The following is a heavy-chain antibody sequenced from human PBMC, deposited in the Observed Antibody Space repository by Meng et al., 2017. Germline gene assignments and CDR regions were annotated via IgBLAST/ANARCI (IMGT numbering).Heavy chain of an antibody. CDR2: IWYDGSNK. Sequence: GDMVGLGGAVVPPGMAVRFSCAASGLTVSGYGMHWCRQAQGKGLEGVEVIWYDGSNKYYEDYVKGRFTIYRDNSKNTLYLQMNSLRAEDTAVYYCLDEAPRSDYWGQGSLVTVSS. CDR1: GLTVSGYG. J-gene: IGHJ4*02. V-gene: IGHV3-33*01. CDR3: LDEAPRSDY. D-gene: IGHD1-1*01.